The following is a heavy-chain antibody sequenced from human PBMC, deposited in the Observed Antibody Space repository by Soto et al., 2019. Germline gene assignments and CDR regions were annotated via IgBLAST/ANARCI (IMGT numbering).Heavy chain of an antibody. D-gene: IGHD3-22*01. V-gene: IGHV5-51*01. CDR2: ISPGNSDT. Sequence: GESLKISCKGSGYSFSTYWIGWVRQMPGKGLEWMGIISPGNSDTRYSPSFQGQVTISADKSISTAYLQWSSLKASDTAMYYCARHGDSSGYPFWGQGTLVTVSS. CDR3: ARHGDSSGYPF. CDR1: GYSFSTYW. J-gene: IGHJ4*02.